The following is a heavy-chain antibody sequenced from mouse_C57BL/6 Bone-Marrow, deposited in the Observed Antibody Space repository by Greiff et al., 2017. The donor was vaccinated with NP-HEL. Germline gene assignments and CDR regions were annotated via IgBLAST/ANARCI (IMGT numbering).Heavy chain of an antibody. V-gene: IGHV1-26*01. CDR1: GYTFTDYY. J-gene: IGHJ2*01. CDR2: INPNNGGT. Sequence: EVQLQQSGPELVKPGASVKISCKASGYTFTDYYMNWVKQSHGKSLEWIGDINPNNGGTSYNQKFKGKATLTVDKSSSTAYMELRSLTSEDSAVYYCAHLYYFDYWGQGTTLTVSS. CDR3: AHLYYFDY.